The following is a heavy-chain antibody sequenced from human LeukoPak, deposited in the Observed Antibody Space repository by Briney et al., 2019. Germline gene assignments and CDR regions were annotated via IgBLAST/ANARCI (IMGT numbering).Heavy chain of an antibody. CDR1: GGSFSGYY. V-gene: IGHV4-34*01. D-gene: IGHD3-10*01. CDR2: INHSGST. Sequence: PSETLSLTCAVYGGSFSGYYWSCIRQPPGKGLEWIGEINHSGSTNYNPSLKSRVTISVDTSKNQFSLKLSSVTAADTAVYYCARVALWFGELSHSHFDYWGQGTLVTVSS. CDR3: ARVALWFGELSHSHFDY. J-gene: IGHJ4*02.